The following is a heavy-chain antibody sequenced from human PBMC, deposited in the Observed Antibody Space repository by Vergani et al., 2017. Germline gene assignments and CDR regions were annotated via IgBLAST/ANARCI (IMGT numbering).Heavy chain of an antibody. Sequence: QLQLQESGPGLVKPSETLSLTCTVSGGSISSSSYYWGWIRQPPGKGLEWIGSIYYSGSTYYNPSLKSRVTISVDTSKNQFSLKLSSVTAADTAVYYCARPMGNWGRNAVDIWGQGTMVTVSS. CDR2: IYYSGST. J-gene: IGHJ3*02. D-gene: IGHD7-27*01. CDR1: GGSISSSSYY. CDR3: ARPMGNWGRNAVDI. V-gene: IGHV4-39*01.